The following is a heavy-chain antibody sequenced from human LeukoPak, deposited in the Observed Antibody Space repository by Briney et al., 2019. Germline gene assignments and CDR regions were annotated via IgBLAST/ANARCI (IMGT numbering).Heavy chain of an antibody. V-gene: IGHV3-30*18. CDR3: AKVYYFDY. Sequence: GGSLRLSCAASGFTFSSFRVHWVRQAPGKGLEWVAVISYDGSTKYYADSVKGRFTISRDNSKNTLYLQMNSLRAEDTAVHYCAKVYYFDYWGQGTLVTVSS. J-gene: IGHJ4*02. CDR2: ISYDGSTK. CDR1: GFTFSSFR.